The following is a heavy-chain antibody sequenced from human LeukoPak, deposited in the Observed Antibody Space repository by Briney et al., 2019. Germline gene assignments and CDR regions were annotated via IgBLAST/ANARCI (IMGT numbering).Heavy chain of an antibody. CDR1: GFTFNNSG. D-gene: IGHD4-11*01. V-gene: IGHV3-30*18. CDR2: ISFDGKNQ. J-gene: IGHJ4*02. Sequence: GGSLRLSCAGSGFTFNNSGMHWVRQAPGEGLEWVAVISFDGKNQHYAGSVKGRFTTSRDNSKNTVYLQMNSLRPEDTAVYYCAKDLPAETKMGGFDFWGQGALVTISS. CDR3: AKDLPAETKMGGFDF.